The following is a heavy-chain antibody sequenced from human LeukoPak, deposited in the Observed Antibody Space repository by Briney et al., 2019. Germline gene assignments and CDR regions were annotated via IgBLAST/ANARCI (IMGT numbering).Heavy chain of an antibody. CDR1: GFTVSSNY. CDR2: IYSGGST. D-gene: IGHD6-19*01. CDR3: AILAGVRAVAGTAYDY. Sequence: PGGSLRLSCAASGFTVSSNYMSWVRQAPGKGLEWVSVIYSGGSTYYADSVKGRFTISRDNSKNTLYLQMNSLRAEDTAVYYCAILAGVRAVAGTAYDYWGQGTLVTVSS. V-gene: IGHV3-66*01. J-gene: IGHJ4*02.